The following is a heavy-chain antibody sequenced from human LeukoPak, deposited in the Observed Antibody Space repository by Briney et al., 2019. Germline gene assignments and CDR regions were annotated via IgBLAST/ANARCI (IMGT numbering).Heavy chain of an antibody. J-gene: IGHJ4*02. CDR2: ISSSGNT. Sequence: SETLSLTCTVTGDSISLHYWNWIRQPPGKGLEWLGYISSSGNTNYHPSVNSRVTISRDTFKNQLSLRLKSLTAADTAVYYCARRSPIAAEDYWGQGILVTVSS. CDR3: ARRSPIAAEDY. CDR1: GDSISLHY. D-gene: IGHD6-6*01. V-gene: IGHV4-4*09.